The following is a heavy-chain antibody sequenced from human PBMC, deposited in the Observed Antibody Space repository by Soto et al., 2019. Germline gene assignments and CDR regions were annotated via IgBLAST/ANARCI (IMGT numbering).Heavy chain of an antibody. Sequence: SETLSLTCTVSGDSITTSGHLWGWIRQPPGKGLEWIGSIYYTGNTYYNPSLKSRVTISVDTSKNQFSLKLSSVTAADTAVYYCARHLYGSGIVGQHWGQGTLVTVSS. CDR1: GDSITTSGHL. V-gene: IGHV4-39*01. CDR2: IYYTGNT. CDR3: ARHLYGSGIVGQH. J-gene: IGHJ1*01. D-gene: IGHD3-10*01.